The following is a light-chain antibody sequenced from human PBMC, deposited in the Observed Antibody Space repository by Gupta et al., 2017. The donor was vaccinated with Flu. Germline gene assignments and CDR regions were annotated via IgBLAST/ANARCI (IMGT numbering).Light chain of an antibody. V-gene: IGKV1-17*01. J-gene: IGKJ3*01. CDR3: RQYKNCPFT. CDR2: AAS. CDR1: QDIGDD. Sequence: DIQMTESPSPLSASVGDRVTITFRASQDIGDDLGWYQQKPGKAPRRLIYAASTVKSEVPSRFSGSGYGTEFTLTISSLQPEDFATYYCRQYKNCPFTFGHGTKVDSK.